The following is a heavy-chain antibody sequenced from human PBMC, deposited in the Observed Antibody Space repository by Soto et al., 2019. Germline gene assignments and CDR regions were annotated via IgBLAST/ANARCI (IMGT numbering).Heavy chain of an antibody. CDR2: ISGFNGNT. D-gene: IGHD6-25*01. V-gene: IGHV1-18*01. CDR1: GYTFSTYY. CDR3: ARDDAISGRARAFDG. J-gene: IGHJ3*01. Sequence: QVRLVQSGTVVTEPGASVKVSCKASGYTFSTYYISWVRQAPGQGLQWLGWISGFNGNTFSPQEVQDRVVMTMDTSTTTACMELTSPRAADTAVYYCARDDAISGRARAFDGWGQGTLVIVSS.